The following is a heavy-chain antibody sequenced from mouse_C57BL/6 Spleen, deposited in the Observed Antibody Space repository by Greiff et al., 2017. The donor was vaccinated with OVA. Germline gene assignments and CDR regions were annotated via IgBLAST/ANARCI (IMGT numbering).Heavy chain of an antibody. D-gene: IGHD2-5*01. Sequence: EVMLVESEGGLVQPGSSMKLSCTASGFTFSDYYMAWVRQVPEKGLEWVANINYDGSSTYYLDSLKSRFIISRDNAKNILYLQMSSLKSEDTATYYCARVYSNYDYFDYWGQGTTLTVSS. V-gene: IGHV5-16*01. CDR3: ARVYSNYDYFDY. J-gene: IGHJ2*01. CDR1: GFTFSDYY. CDR2: INYDGSST.